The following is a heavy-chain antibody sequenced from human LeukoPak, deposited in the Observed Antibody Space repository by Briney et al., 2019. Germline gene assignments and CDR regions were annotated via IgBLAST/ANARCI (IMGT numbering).Heavy chain of an antibody. Sequence: GGSLRLSCAASGFTFSSYWMSWVRQAPGKGLEWVAFIQYDGSNKHYTDSVKGRFTISRDNSKNTLYLQMNSLRDEDTAVYYCAKDLEWELRGPRYYFDYWGQGTLVTVSS. J-gene: IGHJ4*02. D-gene: IGHD1-26*01. CDR2: IQYDGSNK. CDR1: GFTFSSYW. CDR3: AKDLEWELRGPRYYFDY. V-gene: IGHV3-30*02.